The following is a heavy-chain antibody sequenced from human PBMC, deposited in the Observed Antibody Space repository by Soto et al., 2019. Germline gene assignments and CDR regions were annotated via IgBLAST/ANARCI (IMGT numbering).Heavy chain of an antibody. Sequence: EVQLVESGGGLVQPGGSLRLSCAASGFTFSSYSMNWVRQAPGKGLEWVSYISSSSSTIYYADSVKGRFTISRDNAKNSVYHQMNGLRAEDTAVYYCARVKGEHLGELSLKDWGQGTLVTVS. CDR2: ISSSSSTI. V-gene: IGHV3-48*01. CDR3: ARVKGEHLGELSLKD. J-gene: IGHJ1*01. CDR1: GFTFSSYS. D-gene: IGHD3-16*02.